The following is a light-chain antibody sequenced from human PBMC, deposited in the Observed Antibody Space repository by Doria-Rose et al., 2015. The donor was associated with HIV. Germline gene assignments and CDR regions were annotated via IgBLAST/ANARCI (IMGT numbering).Light chain of an antibody. Sequence: TQSPGTLSLSPGGRATPSCRASQSFSSTYLAWYQQKPGQAPSLLIYDGSTRATGISDRFSASGSGTDFTLTINRLEPEDFALYYCHQYGTSWTFGQWTKVEI. CDR3: HQYGTSWT. J-gene: IGKJ1*01. CDR2: DGS. V-gene: IGKV3-20*01. CDR1: QSFSSTY.